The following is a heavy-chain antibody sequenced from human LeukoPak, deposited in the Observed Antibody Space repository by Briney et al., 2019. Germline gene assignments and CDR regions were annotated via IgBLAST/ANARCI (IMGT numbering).Heavy chain of an antibody. Sequence: ASVKVSCKASGYTFTSYYMHWVRQAPGQGLEWMGIINPSGGSTSYAQKFQGRVTMTRDTSTSTVYMELSSLRSEDTAMYYCARDLTMVRGVIIGLFAFDIWGQGTMVTVSS. V-gene: IGHV1-46*01. J-gene: IGHJ3*02. CDR1: GYTFTSYY. D-gene: IGHD3-10*01. CDR3: ARDLTMVRGVIIGLFAFDI. CDR2: INPSGGST.